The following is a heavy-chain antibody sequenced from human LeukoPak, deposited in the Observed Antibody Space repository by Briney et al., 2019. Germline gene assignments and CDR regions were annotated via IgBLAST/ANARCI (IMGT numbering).Heavy chain of an antibody. CDR1: GFTFSPYS. V-gene: IGHV3-21*01. J-gene: IGHJ4*02. CDR2: ISSSSSYI. CDR3: AKDTYFDY. Sequence: GGSLRLSCAASGFTFSPYSMNWVRQAPGKGLQWVSFISSSSSYIYYADSVKGRFTISRDNAKNSLFLQMNSLRAEDTAVYYCAKDTYFDYWGQGTLVTVSS.